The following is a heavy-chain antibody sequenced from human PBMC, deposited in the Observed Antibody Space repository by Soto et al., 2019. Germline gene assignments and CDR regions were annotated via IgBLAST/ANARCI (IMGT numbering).Heavy chain of an antibody. D-gene: IGHD3-10*01. CDR1: GYTFTSYA. CDR3: ARDSYMVRGVIITSNYGMDV. Sequence: ASVKVSCKASGYTFTSYAMHWVRQAPGQRLEWMGWINAGNGNTKYSQKFQGRVTITADESTSTAYMELSSLRSEDTAVYYCARDSYMVRGVIITSNYGMDVWGQGTTVTVSS. J-gene: IGHJ6*02. V-gene: IGHV1-3*01. CDR2: INAGNGNT.